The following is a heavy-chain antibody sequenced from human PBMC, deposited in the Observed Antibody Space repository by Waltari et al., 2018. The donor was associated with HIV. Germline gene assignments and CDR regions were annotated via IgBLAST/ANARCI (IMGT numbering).Heavy chain of an antibody. V-gene: IGHV4-4*07. CDR1: GGLISSSY. CDR3: ARGAGELQGRAFDY. CDR2: IYPSGGT. D-gene: IGHD1-7*01. J-gene: IGHJ4*02. Sequence: QVQLQESGPGLVKPSETLSLTCSVPGGLISSSYWWWIRQPAGKGPEWIGRIYPSGGTNYSPSLKSRVTLSVDTSKNQFSLKLMSVIAADTAMYYCARGAGELQGRAFDYWGQGTLVTVSS.